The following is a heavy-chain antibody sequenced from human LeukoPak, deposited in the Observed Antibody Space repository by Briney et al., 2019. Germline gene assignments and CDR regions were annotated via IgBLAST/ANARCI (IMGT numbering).Heavy chain of an antibody. Sequence: GCSLRVSCAAAGFTFSNYAMTWVRQAPGRGLEWVSAIGGSGGSTYYADSVKGRFTISRDNSKNTVYLQMNSLRAEDTAVYYCAQLGDVDYWGQGTLVTVSS. CDR3: AQLGDVDY. CDR1: GFTFSNYA. J-gene: IGHJ4*02. V-gene: IGHV3-23*01. CDR2: IGGSGGST.